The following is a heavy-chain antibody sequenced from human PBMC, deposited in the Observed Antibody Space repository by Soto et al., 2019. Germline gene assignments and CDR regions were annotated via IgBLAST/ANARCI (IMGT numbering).Heavy chain of an antibody. CDR3: ERDRRGDHRGMDV. Sequence: GVSLILSCSSPGFTFIDYYIRLILQAPGNGLEWVSYISSSGSNIYYADSVKGRLTISRDNAKNSLYLQMNSLRAEDTAVYYCERDRRGDHRGMDVWGQGTTVNVSS. CDR1: GFTFIDYY. J-gene: IGHJ6*02. CDR2: ISSSGSNI. D-gene: IGHD7-27*01. V-gene: IGHV3-11*01.